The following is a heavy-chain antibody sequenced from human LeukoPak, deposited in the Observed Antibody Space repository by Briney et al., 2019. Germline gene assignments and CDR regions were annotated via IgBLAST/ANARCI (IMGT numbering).Heavy chain of an antibody. CDR2: IWYGGSNK. D-gene: IGHD6-13*01. CDR3: AKDAGYSSSWIDY. Sequence: GRSLRLSCAASGFTFSSYGMHWVRQAPGKGLEWVAVIWYGGSNKYYADSVKGRFTISRDNSKNTLYLQMNSLRAEDTAVYYCAKDAGYSSSWIDYWGQGTLVTVSS. V-gene: IGHV3-30*18. J-gene: IGHJ4*02. CDR1: GFTFSSYG.